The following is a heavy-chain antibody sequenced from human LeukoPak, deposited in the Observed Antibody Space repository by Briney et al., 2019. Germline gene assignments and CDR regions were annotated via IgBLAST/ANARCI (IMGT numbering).Heavy chain of an antibody. V-gene: IGHV1-69*05. CDR3: ARPPQRYSSSWYPLGY. J-gene: IGHJ4*02. CDR2: IIPIFGTA. D-gene: IGHD6-13*01. Sequence: APVKVSCKASGGTFSSYAISWVRQAPGQGLEWMGGIIPIFGTANYAQKFQGRVTITTDESTSTAYMELSSLRSEDTAVYYCARPPQRYSSSWYPLGYWGQGTLVTVSS. CDR1: GGTFSSYA.